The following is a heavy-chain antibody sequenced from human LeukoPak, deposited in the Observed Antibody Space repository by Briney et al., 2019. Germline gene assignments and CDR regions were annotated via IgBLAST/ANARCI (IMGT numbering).Heavy chain of an antibody. Sequence: PPEPLTHTPAASGFTFSSYSMNWVRQAPGKGLEWVSYISSTSSTIYYADSVKGRFTISRDTAKNSLYLQMNSLRAEDTAVYSCARGDYGDYWNYYYMDVWGKGTTVTVSS. J-gene: IGHJ6*03. V-gene: IGHV3-48*01. D-gene: IGHD4-17*01. CDR1: GFTFSSYS. CDR2: ISSTSSTI. CDR3: ARGDYGDYWNYYYMDV.